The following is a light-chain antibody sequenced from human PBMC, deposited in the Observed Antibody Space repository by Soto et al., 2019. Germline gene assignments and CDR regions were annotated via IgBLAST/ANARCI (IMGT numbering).Light chain of an antibody. CDR1: SSYIGAYFD. J-gene: IGLJ3*02. CDR3: QAYGSSLSGVGV. Sequence: QSVVTQPPSVSGAPGQRVTISCTGSSSYIGAYFDIHWYRQLPGAAPKLLIYNNNNRPSGVPDRFSGSKSGTSASLAITGLRAEDEADYYCQAYGSSLSGVGVFGGGTKLTVL. CDR2: NNN. V-gene: IGLV1-40*01.